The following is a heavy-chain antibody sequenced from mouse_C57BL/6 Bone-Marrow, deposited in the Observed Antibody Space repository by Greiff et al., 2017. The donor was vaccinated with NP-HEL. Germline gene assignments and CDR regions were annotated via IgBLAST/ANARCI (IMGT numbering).Heavy chain of an antibody. V-gene: IGHV1-74*01. Sequence: VKLMESGAELVKPGASVKVSCKASGYTFTSYWMHWVKQRPGQGLEWIGRIHPSDSATNYNQKFKGKATLTVDKSSSTAYMQLSSLTSEDSAVYYCALLPMGYWGQGTSVTVSS. J-gene: IGHJ4*01. CDR1: GYTFTSYW. CDR2: IHPSDSAT. CDR3: ALLPMGY.